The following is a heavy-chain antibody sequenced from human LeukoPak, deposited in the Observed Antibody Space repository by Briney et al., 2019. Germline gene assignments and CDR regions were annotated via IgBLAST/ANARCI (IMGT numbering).Heavy chain of an antibody. CDR1: GYSFTSYW. D-gene: IGHD3-10*01. J-gene: IGHJ4*02. Sequence: GESLKISCKGSGYSFTSYWIGWVRQMPGKGLEWMGIIYPGDSDTRYSPSFQGQVTISADKSISTAYLQWSSLKASDTAMYYCARAVTCWTFGELRHFDYWGQGTLVTVSS. CDR2: IYPGDSDT. V-gene: IGHV5-51*01. CDR3: ARAVTCWTFGELRHFDY.